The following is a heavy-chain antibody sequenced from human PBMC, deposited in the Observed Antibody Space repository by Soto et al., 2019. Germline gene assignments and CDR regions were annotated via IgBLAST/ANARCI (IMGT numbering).Heavy chain of an antibody. D-gene: IGHD3-16*02. V-gene: IGHV3-48*01. J-gene: IGHJ4*02. CDR1: GFTFSSYS. CDR2: ISSSSSTI. CDR3: ASSDYIWGSYRLIDY. Sequence: GGSLRLSCAASGFTFSSYSMNWVRQAPGKGLEWVSYISSSSSTIYYADSVKGRFTISRDNAKNSLYLQMNSLRAEDTAVYYCASSDYIWGSYRLIDYWGQGTLVTVSS.